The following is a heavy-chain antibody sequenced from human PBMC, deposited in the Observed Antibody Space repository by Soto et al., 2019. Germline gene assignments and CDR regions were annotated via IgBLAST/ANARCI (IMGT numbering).Heavy chain of an antibody. CDR2: FYPGDSDT. CDR1: GYSFTSYW. V-gene: IGHV5-51*01. CDR3: ARQVIAAAGRIEYYYYGMDV. Sequence: GESLKISCKGSGYSFTSYWIGWVRQMPGKGLEWMGIFYPGDSDTRYSPSFQGQVTISADKSISTAYLQWSSLKASDTAMYYFARQVIAAAGRIEYYYYGMDVWGQGTTVTVSS. D-gene: IGHD6-13*01. J-gene: IGHJ6*02.